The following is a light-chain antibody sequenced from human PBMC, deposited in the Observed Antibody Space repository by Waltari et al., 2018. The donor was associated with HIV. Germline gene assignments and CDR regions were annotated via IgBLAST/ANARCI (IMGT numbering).Light chain of an antibody. CDR3: QQYYNVPPT. V-gene: IGKV4-1*01. CDR1: PTISSSSKNKHF. CDR2: GAS. J-gene: IGKJ1*01. Sequence: DIVMTQSPDSLALSLGARATVSCISSPTISSSSKNKHFLAWYQQRPGQPPRLLISGASTRASGVPDRFGGSGSGTHFTLIINSLQSEDVATYFCQQYYNVPPTFGPGTKVEI.